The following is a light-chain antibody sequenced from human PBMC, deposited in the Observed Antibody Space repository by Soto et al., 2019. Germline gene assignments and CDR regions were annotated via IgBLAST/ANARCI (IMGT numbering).Light chain of an antibody. CDR3: SSSTSSNTPV. J-gene: IGLJ3*02. V-gene: IGLV2-14*01. CDR2: EVT. CDR1: SSDVGGYNS. Sequence: QSVLTQPASVSGSPGQSITISCTGTSSDVGGYNSVSWYQQHPGKAPKLMIYEVTNRPSGVSNRFSGSKSGNTASLTISGLQDEDEAEYYCSSSTSSNTPVFGGGTKVTVL.